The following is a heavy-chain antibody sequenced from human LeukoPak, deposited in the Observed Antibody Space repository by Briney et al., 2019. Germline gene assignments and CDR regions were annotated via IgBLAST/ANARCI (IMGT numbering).Heavy chain of an antibody. CDR1: GFTFSSYW. J-gene: IGHJ4*02. D-gene: IGHD6-19*01. CDR2: IKQDGSEK. V-gene: IGHV3-7*01. CDR3: ARDQGTSGGWPAVGRMGYFDY. Sequence: GGSLRLSCAASGFTFSSYWMSWVRQAPGKGLEWVANIKQDGSEKYYVDSVKGRFTISRDNAKDTVYLQMNSLRVEDTAVYYCARDQGTSGGWPAVGRMGYFDYWGQGTLVTVSS.